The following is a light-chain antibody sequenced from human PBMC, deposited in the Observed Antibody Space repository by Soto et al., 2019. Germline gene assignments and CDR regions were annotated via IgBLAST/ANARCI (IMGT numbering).Light chain of an antibody. V-gene: IGLV3-25*02. Sequence: SYELTQPPSVSVSPGQTARITCSGDALPKQYAYWYQQKSGQAPVLVIYKDSERPSGIPERFSGSSSGTTVTLTISGVQAEDEADYYCQSADTTGSHSNYVFGTGTKVTAL. J-gene: IGLJ1*01. CDR1: ALPKQY. CDR3: QSADTTGSHSNYV. CDR2: KDS.